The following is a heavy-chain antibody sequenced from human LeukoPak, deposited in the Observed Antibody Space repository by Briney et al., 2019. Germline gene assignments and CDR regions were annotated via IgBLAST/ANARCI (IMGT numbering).Heavy chain of an antibody. J-gene: IGHJ4*02. CDR2: INAYNGNT. D-gene: IGHD1-26*01. CDR1: GGTFSSYA. V-gene: IGHV1-18*01. CDR3: ARAEWELHPFDY. Sequence: GASVKVSCKASGGTFSSYAISWVRQAPGQGLEWMGWINAYNGNTNYAQKLQGRVTMTTDTSTSTAYMELRSLRSDDTAVYYCARAEWELHPFDYWGQGTLVTVSS.